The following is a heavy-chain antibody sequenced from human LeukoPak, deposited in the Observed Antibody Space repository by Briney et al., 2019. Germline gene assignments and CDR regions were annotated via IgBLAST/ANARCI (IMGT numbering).Heavy chain of an antibody. D-gene: IGHD5-18*01. CDR2: IKKDGSEK. V-gene: IGHV3-7*01. Sequence: GGSLRLSCAASGFTFSTYWMSWVRQAPGKGLEWVANIKKDGSEKYYVDSVKGRFTISRDNAKNSLYLQMNSLRAEDTAVYYCARSGPVRVDTAMVRSYGMDVWGQGTTVTVSS. CDR1: GFTFSTYW. J-gene: IGHJ6*02. CDR3: ARSGPVRVDTAMVRSYGMDV.